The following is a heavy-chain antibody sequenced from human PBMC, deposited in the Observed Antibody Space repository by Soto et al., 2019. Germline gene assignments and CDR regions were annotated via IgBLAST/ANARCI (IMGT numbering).Heavy chain of an antibody. D-gene: IGHD3-9*01. CDR1: GFTFDDYA. CDR2: ISWNSGSI. Sequence: EVQLVESGGGLVQPGRSLRLSCAASGFTFDDYAMHWVRQAPGKGLEWVSGISWNSGSIGHADSVKGRFTISRDNAKNSLYLQMNSLRAEDTALYYCAKELLPYYDILTGFDYWGQGTLVTVSS. V-gene: IGHV3-9*01. J-gene: IGHJ4*02. CDR3: AKELLPYYDILTGFDY.